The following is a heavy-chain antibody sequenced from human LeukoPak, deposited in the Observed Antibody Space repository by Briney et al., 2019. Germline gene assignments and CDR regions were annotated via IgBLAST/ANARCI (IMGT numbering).Heavy chain of an antibody. CDR2: ISAYNGNT. D-gene: IGHD2-15*01. Sequence: ASVKVSCKASGYTFTSYGISWVRQAPGQGLEWMGWISAYNGNTNYAQKLQGRVTMTTDTSTSTAYMELRSLRSDDTAVYYCARDPRDYTKSHTGGYPYYYYMDVWGKGTTVTVSS. CDR3: ARDPRDYTKSHTGGYPYYYYMDV. CDR1: GYTFTSYG. J-gene: IGHJ6*03. V-gene: IGHV1-18*01.